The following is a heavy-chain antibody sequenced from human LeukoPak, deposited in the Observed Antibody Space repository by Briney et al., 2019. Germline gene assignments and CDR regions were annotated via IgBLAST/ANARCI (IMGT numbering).Heavy chain of an antibody. V-gene: IGHV3-30-3*01. Sequence: GGSLRLSCAASGFTFSSYAMHWVRQAPGKGLEWVAVISYDGSNKYYADSVKGRFTISRDIAKNTLYLQMNSLRAEDTGVYYCAKDHYWSIDYWGRGTLVTVSS. CDR2: ISYDGSNK. CDR1: GFTFSSYA. D-gene: IGHD3-3*01. CDR3: AKDHYWSIDY. J-gene: IGHJ4*02.